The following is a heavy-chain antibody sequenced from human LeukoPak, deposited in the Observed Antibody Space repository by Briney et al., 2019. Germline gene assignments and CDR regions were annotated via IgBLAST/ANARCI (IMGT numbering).Heavy chain of an antibody. CDR3: ARHPSGRMWLQQGGWFDP. Sequence: PSETLSLTCTVCGGSISSISYYWGWIRQPPGKGLEWIGSMYHNGSTYYNPSLKSRVTISVDTSKNQLSLKLTSVTAADTAVYYCARHPSGRMWLQQGGWFDPWGQGTLVTVSS. CDR2: MYHNGST. D-gene: IGHD5-24*01. CDR1: GGSISSISYY. J-gene: IGHJ5*02. V-gene: IGHV4-39*01.